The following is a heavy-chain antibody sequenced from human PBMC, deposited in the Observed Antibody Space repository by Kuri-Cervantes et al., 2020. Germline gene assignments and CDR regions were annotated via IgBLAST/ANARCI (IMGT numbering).Heavy chain of an antibody. J-gene: IGHJ4*02. CDR2: IYHSGST. CDR1: GGSISSYY. CDR3: ASRARIAVAGYDY. V-gene: IGHV4-59*08. Sequence: SETLSLTCTVSGGSISSYYWSWIRQPPGKGLEWIGSIYHSGSTYYNPSLKSRVTISVDTSKNQFSLKLSSVTAADTAVYYCASRARIAVAGYDYWGQGTLVTVSS. D-gene: IGHD6-19*01.